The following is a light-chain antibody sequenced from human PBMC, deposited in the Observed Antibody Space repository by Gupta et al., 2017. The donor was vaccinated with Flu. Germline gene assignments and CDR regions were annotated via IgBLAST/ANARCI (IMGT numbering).Light chain of an antibody. J-gene: IGKJ3*01. CDR3: VQGRRWPLT. CDR2: GAS. Sequence: NTCSSTRSLRYSDGSTFLDWFQQRPGQSPRLLIYGASSRASGVPDRFSGSGSGTDFTLEISRLEAEDVAVYYCVQGRRWPLTFGPGTKVEFK. CDR1: RSLRYSDGSTF. V-gene: IGKV2-30*01.